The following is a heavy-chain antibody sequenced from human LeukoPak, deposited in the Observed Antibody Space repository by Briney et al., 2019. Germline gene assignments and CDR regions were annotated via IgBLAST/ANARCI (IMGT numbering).Heavy chain of an antibody. V-gene: IGHV3-66*01. D-gene: IGHD5-12*01. CDR2: IYGGGST. Sequence: PGGSLRLSCAASGFSFSDFAMTWVRQAPGKGLEWVSVIYGGGSTYYADAVKGRFTISRDNSKNTLYLQMNSLRAEDTAVYYCARGGGWLRPSYYYYYGMDVWGQGTTVTVSS. CDR3: ARGGGWLRPSYYYYYGMDV. J-gene: IGHJ6*02. CDR1: GFSFSDFA.